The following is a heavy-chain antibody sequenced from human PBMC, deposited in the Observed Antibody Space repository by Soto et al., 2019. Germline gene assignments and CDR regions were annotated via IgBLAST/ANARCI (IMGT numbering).Heavy chain of an antibody. CDR1: GFTFSSYS. CDR2: ISSSSSYI. CDR3: ARDLPRGYSYGLDY. D-gene: IGHD5-18*01. J-gene: IGHJ4*02. Sequence: GGSLRLSCAASGFTFSSYSMNWVRQAPGKGLEWVSSISSSSSYIYYADSVKGRFTISRDNAKNSLYLQMNSLRVEDTAVYYCARDLPRGYSYGLDYWGQGTLVTVSS. V-gene: IGHV3-21*01.